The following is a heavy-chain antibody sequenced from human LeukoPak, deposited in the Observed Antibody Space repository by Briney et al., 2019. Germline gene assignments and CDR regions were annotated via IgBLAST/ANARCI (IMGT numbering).Heavy chain of an antibody. CDR1: GYTLTENY. V-gene: IGHV1-2*02. CDR2: INPKSGGT. CDR3: ARKVGSGWFFDY. J-gene: IGHJ4*02. D-gene: IGHD6-19*01. Sequence: ASVKVSCKASGYTLTENYISWVRQAPGQGLEWMGWINPKSGGTNYAQNFQGRVTMTRDTSISTAYMVLNSLRSDDTALYYCARKVGSGWFFDYWGQGTLLTVSS.